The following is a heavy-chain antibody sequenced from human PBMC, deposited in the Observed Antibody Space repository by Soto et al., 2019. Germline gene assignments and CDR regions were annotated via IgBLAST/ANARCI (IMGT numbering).Heavy chain of an antibody. V-gene: IGHV4-30-4*01. J-gene: IGHJ5*02. Sequence: QVQLQESGPGLVKPSQTLSLTCTVSGGSISSGDYYWSWIRQPPGKGLEWIGYIYYSGSTFYNPSLKRRLTLSVDTSKNQFSLKLSSVTAADTAVYYCARERPDGARLDPWGQGTLVTVSS. CDR2: IYYSGST. CDR1: GGSISSGDYY. D-gene: IGHD6-6*01. CDR3: ARERPDGARLDP.